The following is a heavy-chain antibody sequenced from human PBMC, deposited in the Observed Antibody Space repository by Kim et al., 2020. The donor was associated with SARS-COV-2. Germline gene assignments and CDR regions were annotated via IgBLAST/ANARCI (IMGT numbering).Heavy chain of an antibody. CDR3: ARDARYCSSTSCYMDV. Sequence: SVKVSCKASGGTFSSYAISWVRQAPGQGLEWMGGIIPIFGTANYAQKFQGRVTITADESTSTAYMELSSLRSEDTAVYYCARDARYCSSTSCYMDVWGQGTTVTVSS. J-gene: IGHJ6*02. D-gene: IGHD2-2*01. V-gene: IGHV1-69*13. CDR2: IIPIFGTA. CDR1: GGTFSSYA.